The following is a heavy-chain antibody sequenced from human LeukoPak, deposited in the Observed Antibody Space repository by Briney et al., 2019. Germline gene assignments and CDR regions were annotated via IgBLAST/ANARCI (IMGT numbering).Heavy chain of an antibody. J-gene: IGHJ4*02. V-gene: IGHV3-33*01. D-gene: IGHD6-13*01. Sequence: PGGSLRLSCVASGFTLRNYGIQWVRQAPGMGLEWVAVIWHDGTNKYYADSVKGRFTISRDNSENTLYLQMNSLRAEDTALYYCASDGIAVDRGIGYFDYWGQGTLVTVSS. CDR3: ASDGIAVDRGIGYFDY. CDR1: GFTLRNYG. CDR2: IWHDGTNK.